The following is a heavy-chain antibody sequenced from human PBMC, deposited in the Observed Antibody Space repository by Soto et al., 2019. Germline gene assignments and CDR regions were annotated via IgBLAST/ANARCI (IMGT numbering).Heavy chain of an antibody. D-gene: IGHD2-15*01. J-gene: IGHJ4*02. CDR3: ARDRTPPVGYCSGGSCYPADY. Sequence: GGSLRLSCAASGFTFSSYGMHWVRQAPGKGLEWVAVIWYDGSNKYYADSVKGRFTISRDNSKNTLYLQMNSLRAEDTAVYYCARDRTPPVGYCSGGSCYPADYWGQGTLVTVSS. CDR2: IWYDGSNK. V-gene: IGHV3-33*01. CDR1: GFTFSSYG.